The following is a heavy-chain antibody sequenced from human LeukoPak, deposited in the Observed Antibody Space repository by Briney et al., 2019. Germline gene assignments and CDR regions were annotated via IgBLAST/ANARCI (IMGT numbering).Heavy chain of an antibody. V-gene: IGHV4-31*03. D-gene: IGHD6-13*01. CDR1: GGSISSGGYY. Sequence: SETLSLTCTVSGGSISSGGYYWSWIRQHPGKGLEWIGYIYYSGSTYYNPSLKSRVTISVDTSKNQFSLKLSSVTAADTAVYYCARVLAAAGISLYNWFDPWSQGTLVTVSS. CDR3: ARVLAAAGISLYNWFDP. CDR2: IYYSGST. J-gene: IGHJ5*02.